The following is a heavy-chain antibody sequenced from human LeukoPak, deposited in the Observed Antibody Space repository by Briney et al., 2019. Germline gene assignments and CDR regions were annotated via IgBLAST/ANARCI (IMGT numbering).Heavy chain of an antibody. CDR2: FSGSGTST. CDR3: AKDSRLLRGVVTTAFDS. CDR1: GFPFSGYA. J-gene: IGHJ4*02. Sequence: GGSLRLSCAASGFPFSGYAMSWARQTPGKGLEWVAAFSGSGTSTYYADSVKGRFTISRDNSKNTLFLQMSSLRVEDTAIYYCAKDSRLLRGVVTTAFDSWGQGTLVTVSS. D-gene: IGHD3-3*01. V-gene: IGHV3-23*01.